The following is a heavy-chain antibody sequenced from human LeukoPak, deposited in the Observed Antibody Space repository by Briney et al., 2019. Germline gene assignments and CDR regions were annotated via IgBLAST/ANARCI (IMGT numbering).Heavy chain of an antibody. J-gene: IGHJ6*03. CDR2: ISSNGGST. D-gene: IGHD3-10*01. CDR3: AKLKESYFYMDV. CDR1: GFTFSSYA. Sequence: SGGSLRLSCAASGFTFSSYAMHWVRQAPGKGLEYVSAISSNGGSTYYANSVKGRFTISRDNSKNTLYLQMGSLRVEDTAVYHCAKLKESYFYMDVWGKGTTVSISS. V-gene: IGHV3-64*01.